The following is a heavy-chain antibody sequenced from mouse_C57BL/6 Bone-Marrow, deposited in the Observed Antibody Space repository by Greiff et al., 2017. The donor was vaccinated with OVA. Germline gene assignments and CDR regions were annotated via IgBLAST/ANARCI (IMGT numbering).Heavy chain of an antibody. V-gene: IGHV5-9*01. CDR3: ARPPFTTVVASYWYFDV. CDR1: GFTFSSYT. D-gene: IGHD1-1*01. J-gene: IGHJ1*03. CDR2: ISGGGGNT. Sequence: DVMLVESGGGLVKPGGSLKLSCAASGFTFSSYTMSWVRQTPEKRLEWVATISGGGGNTYYPDSVKGRFTISRDNAKNTLYLQMSSLRSEDTALYYCARPPFTTVVASYWYFDVWGTGTTVTVSS.